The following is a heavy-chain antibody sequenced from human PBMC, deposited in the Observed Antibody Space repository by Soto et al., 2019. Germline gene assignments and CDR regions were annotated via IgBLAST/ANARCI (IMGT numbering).Heavy chain of an antibody. CDR2: IIPIFGTA. CDR1: GGTFSSYA. CDR3: ARWGFSIAARYNWFDP. J-gene: IGHJ5*02. Sequence: SVKVSCKASGGTFSSYAISWVRQAPGQGLEWMGGIIPIFGTANYAQKFQGRVTITADESTSTAYMELSSLRSEDTAVYYCARWGFSIAARYNWFDPWGQGTLVTVSS. V-gene: IGHV1-69*13. D-gene: IGHD6-6*01.